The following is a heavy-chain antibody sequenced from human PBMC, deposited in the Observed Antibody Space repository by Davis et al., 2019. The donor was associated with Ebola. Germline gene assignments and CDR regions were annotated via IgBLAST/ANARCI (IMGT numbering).Heavy chain of an antibody. CDR2: IYYSGST. CDR1: GGSISSYY. CDR3: ARRRVRGVIITYAFDS. D-gene: IGHD3-10*01. V-gene: IGHV4-59*08. J-gene: IGHJ3*02. Sequence: SETLSLTCTVSGGSISSYYWSWIRQPPGKGLEWIGYIYYSGSTNYNPSLKSRVTISVDTSKNQFSLKLSSVTAADTAVYYCARRRVRGVIITYAFDSWGQGTTVTVSS.